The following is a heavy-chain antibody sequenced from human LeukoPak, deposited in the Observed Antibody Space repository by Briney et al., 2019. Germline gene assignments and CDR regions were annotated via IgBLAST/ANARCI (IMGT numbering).Heavy chain of an antibody. CDR3: ARVLDSTGYGPVDF. CDR1: GLTFGSYA. Sequence: PGGSLRLSGAAPGLTFGSYAMNWFRQAPGKGLEGVSCIGTSTSYIYYADSVKGRFTISRDNAKNSLYLQMNSLRAEDTAVYHCARVLDSTGYGPVDFWGLGTLVTVSS. D-gene: IGHD3-22*01. J-gene: IGHJ4*02. V-gene: IGHV3-21*04. CDR2: IGTSTSYI.